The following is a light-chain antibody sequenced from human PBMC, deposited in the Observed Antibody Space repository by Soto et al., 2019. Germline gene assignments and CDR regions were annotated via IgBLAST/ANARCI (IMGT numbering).Light chain of an antibody. J-gene: IGKJ5*01. Sequence: EIVLTQSPATLSLSPGERATLSCRASQSVSSYLAWYQQKPGQAPRLLIYGASTRATGIPARFSSSGSGTEFTLTISSLQSEDFAVYYCQQYKNWPPITFGQGTRLEIK. CDR2: GAS. CDR3: QQYKNWPPIT. CDR1: QSVSSY. V-gene: IGKV3-15*01.